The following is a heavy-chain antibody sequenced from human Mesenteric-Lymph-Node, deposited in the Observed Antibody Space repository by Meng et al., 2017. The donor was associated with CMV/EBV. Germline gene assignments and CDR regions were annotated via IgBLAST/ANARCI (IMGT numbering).Heavy chain of an antibody. Sequence: SGVTFSNYAMSWVRQAPGKGLAWVSLISASGGFTYYADSLKGQFTMSRDNSKGTLYLQMDSLRAEDTAVYYCAKELMVRAEMGAFDVWGQGTMVTVSS. CDR2: ISASGGFT. CDR1: GVTFSNYA. CDR3: AKELMVRAEMGAFDV. D-gene: IGHD3-10*01. J-gene: IGHJ3*01. V-gene: IGHV3-23*01.